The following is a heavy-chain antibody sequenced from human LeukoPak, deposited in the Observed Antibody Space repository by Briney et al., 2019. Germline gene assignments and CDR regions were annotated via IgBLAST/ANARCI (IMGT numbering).Heavy chain of an antibody. CDR1: GFTFSSYA. J-gene: IGHJ4*02. D-gene: IGHD1-26*01. CDR2: ISYDGSNK. V-gene: IGHV3-30-3*01. CDR3: ARDDWDLLTAFDY. Sequence: GGSLRLSCAASGFTFSSYAMHWVRQAPGKGLEWVAAISYDGSNKFYADSVKGRFTISRDNSKNTLYLQMNSLRAEDTAVHYCARDDWDLLTAFDYWGQGTLVTVSS.